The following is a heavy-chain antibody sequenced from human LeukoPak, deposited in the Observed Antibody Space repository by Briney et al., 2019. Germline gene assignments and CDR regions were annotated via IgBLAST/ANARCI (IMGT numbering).Heavy chain of an antibody. V-gene: IGHV3-11*04. D-gene: IGHD3-22*01. CDR2: ISSSGSTI. CDR3: ARDRYYYDSSGSPRFDY. Sequence: GGSLRLSCAASGFTFSDYYMSWIRQAPGKGLEWVSYISSSGSTIYYADSVKGRFTISRDNAKNSLYLQMNSLRAEDTAVYYCARDRYYYDSSGSPRFDYWGQGTLVTVSS. J-gene: IGHJ4*02. CDR1: GFTFSDYY.